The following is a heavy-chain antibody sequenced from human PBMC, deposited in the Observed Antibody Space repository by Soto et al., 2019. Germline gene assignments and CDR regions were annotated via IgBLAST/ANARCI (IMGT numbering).Heavy chain of an antibody. Sequence: ASVKVSCKASGYTFTSYGISWVRQAPGQGLEWMGWISAYNGNTNYAQKLQGRVTVTTDTSTSTAYMELRSLRSDDTATYYCARTDILRYYPHFDFWGQGTLVTVSS. CDR1: GYTFTSYG. V-gene: IGHV1-18*04. CDR2: ISAYNGNT. J-gene: IGHJ4*02. D-gene: IGHD3-9*01. CDR3: ARTDILRYYPHFDF.